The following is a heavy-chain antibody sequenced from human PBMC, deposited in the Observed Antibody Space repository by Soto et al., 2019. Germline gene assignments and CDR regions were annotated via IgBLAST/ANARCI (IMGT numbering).Heavy chain of an antibody. CDR2: ISYDGSNK. V-gene: IGHV3-30-3*01. CDR3: ARDLSAYYDFWSGSPLYYYGMDV. D-gene: IGHD3-3*01. Sequence: GGSLRLSCAASGFTFSSYAMHWVRQAPGKGLEWVAVISYDGSNKYYADSVKGRFTISRDNSKNTLYLQMNSLRAEDTAVYYCARDLSAYYDFWSGSPLYYYGMDVWGQGTTVTVSS. CDR1: GFTFSSYA. J-gene: IGHJ6*02.